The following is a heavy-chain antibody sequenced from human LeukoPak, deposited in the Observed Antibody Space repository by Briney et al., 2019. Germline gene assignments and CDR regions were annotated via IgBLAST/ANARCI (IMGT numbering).Heavy chain of an antibody. D-gene: IGHD3-3*02. CDR2: LYSGSDT. CDR3: ARVGDHFHWYLDL. J-gene: IGHJ2*01. CDR1: GFSVSLNY. V-gene: IGHV3-53*01. Sequence: GGSLTLSCAAPGFSVSLNYMNWVRQAPGKGLEWVSILYSGSDTYYADSVKGRFTISRDSSKNMLFLHMNSLRAEDTAVYYCARVGDHFHWYLDLWGRGTLVTVSS.